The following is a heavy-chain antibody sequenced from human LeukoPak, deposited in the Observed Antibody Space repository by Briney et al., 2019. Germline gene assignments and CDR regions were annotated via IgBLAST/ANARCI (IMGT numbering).Heavy chain of an antibody. V-gene: IGHV3-23*01. CDR1: GFTFSSYA. CDR3: AKPRAMTTGVGRYFDL. Sequence: GGSLRLSCAASGFTFSSYAMSWIRQAPGKGLDWVSAVSGGGEDTYYPDSVKGRFTISRDNSKNTLYLQMNGLRVEDTAIYYCAKPRAMTTGVGRYFDLWGRGTLVTVSS. J-gene: IGHJ2*01. CDR2: VSGGGEDT. D-gene: IGHD1-1*01.